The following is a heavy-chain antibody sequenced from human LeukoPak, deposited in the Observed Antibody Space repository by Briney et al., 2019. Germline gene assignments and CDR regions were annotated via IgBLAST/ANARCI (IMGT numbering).Heavy chain of an antibody. Sequence: PSETLSLTCTVSGGSISGHYWSWIRQPPGKGLEWIGYISNSGITTYNPSLKSRVTISVDSSKSQFSLKLNSVTAADTAVYYCARSGGYSSSWSLWGQGTLVTVSS. CDR3: ARSGGYSSSWSL. V-gene: IGHV4-59*11. CDR2: ISNSGIT. J-gene: IGHJ4*02. CDR1: GGSISGHY. D-gene: IGHD6-13*01.